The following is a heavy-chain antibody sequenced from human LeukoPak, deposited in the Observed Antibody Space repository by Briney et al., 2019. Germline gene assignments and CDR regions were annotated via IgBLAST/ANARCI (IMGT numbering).Heavy chain of an antibody. CDR1: GYTFTGYY. D-gene: IGHD3-10*01. J-gene: IGHJ5*02. CDR3: VRGTYYYGSGSYKTNWYDP. CDR2: INPNSGGT. V-gene: IGHV1-2*02. Sequence: ASVKVSCKASGYTFTGYYMHWVRQAPGQGLEWMGWINPNSGGTNYAQKFQGRVTMTRDTSISTAYMELSRLRSDDTAVYYCVRGTYYYGSGSYKTNWYDPWGQGTLVTVSS.